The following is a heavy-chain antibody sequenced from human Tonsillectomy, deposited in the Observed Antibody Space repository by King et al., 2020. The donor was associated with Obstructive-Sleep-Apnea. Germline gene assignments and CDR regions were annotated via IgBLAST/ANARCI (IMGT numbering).Heavy chain of an antibody. CDR1: GGSISSYY. J-gene: IGHJ3*02. CDR3: ARHSFGRLVLGATAFDI. D-gene: IGHD1-26*01. V-gene: IGHV4-59*08. Sequence: VQLQESGPGLVKPSETLSLICTVSGGSISSYYWSWIRQPPGKGLEWVGYIYNSGSTNYNPSLKSQVTISVDTSKNQFSLKLSSVTAADTAMYYCARHSFGRLVLGATAFDIWGQGTMVTVSS. CDR2: IYNSGST.